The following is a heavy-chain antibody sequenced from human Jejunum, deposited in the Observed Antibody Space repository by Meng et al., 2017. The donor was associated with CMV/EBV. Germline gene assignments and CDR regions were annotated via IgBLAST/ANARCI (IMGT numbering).Heavy chain of an antibody. J-gene: IGHJ4*02. CDR1: GGSFSSYF. Sequence: LTCTVYGGSFSSYFWNWIRQPPGKGLEWIGEVKHGRFTSYNPSLKSRVTISADTSKNQFSLRLNSVTAADTAVYYCARGFSGVMGDYWGQGALVTVSS. CDR2: VKHGRFT. CDR3: ARGFSGVMGDY. D-gene: IGHD1-26*01. V-gene: IGHV4-34*01.